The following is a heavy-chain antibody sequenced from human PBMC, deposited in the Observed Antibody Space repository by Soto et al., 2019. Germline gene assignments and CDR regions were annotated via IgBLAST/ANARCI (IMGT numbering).Heavy chain of an antibody. D-gene: IGHD3-3*01. V-gene: IGHV4-59*01. J-gene: IGHJ5*02. CDR2: IYYSGST. Sequence: QVQLQESGPGLVKPSETLSLTCTVSGGSISSYYWSWNRQPPGKGLEWIGYIYYSGSTNYNPSLKSRVTISVDTSKNQFSLKLSSVTAADTAVYYCAKVNDFWTGYYSTNWFDPWGQGTLVTVSS. CDR1: GGSISSYY. CDR3: AKVNDFWTGYYSTNWFDP.